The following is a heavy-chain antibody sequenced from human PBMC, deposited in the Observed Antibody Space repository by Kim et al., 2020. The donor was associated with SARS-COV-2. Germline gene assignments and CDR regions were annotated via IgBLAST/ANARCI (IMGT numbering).Heavy chain of an antibody. CDR2: IYHSGST. CDR1: GGSLSSGGYY. Sequence: SETLSLTCTVSGGSLSSGGYYWSWIRQFPGKDLEWIGYIYHSGSTYYNPSLKSRVIMSVDTTKNQFSLKLSSVTAADTPVYYCARDGYSDLDVWGRGTTVSVFS. V-gene: IGHV4-31*03. J-gene: IGHJ6*01. CDR3: ARDGYSDLDV. D-gene: IGHD5-18*01.